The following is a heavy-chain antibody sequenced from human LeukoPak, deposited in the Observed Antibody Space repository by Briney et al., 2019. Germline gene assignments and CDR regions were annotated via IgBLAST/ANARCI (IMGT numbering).Heavy chain of an antibody. CDR1: GLTLRNYG. CDR2: IWYDGSNK. V-gene: IGHV3-33*08. D-gene: IGHD3-10*01. CDR3: ARSREHGSGSYDSYYFDY. J-gene: IGHJ4*02. Sequence: GGSLRLSCAASGLTLRNYGMHWVRQAPGKGLEWVAIIWYDGSNKYYADSVKGRFTISRDNSKDTLYLQMNSLRAEDTAVYYCARSREHGSGSYDSYYFDYWGQGTLVTVSS.